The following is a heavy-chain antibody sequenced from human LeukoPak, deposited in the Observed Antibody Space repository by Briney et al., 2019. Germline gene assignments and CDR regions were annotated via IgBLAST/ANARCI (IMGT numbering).Heavy chain of an antibody. V-gene: IGHV3-7*01. CDR1: GLTFSSSW. CDR2: INPDGNKK. J-gene: IGHJ4*02. D-gene: IGHD5-18*01. CDR3: ARDLAYSRLDY. Sequence: GESLRLSCAVSGLTFSSSWMDWVRQAPGKGLEWVASINPDGNKKYSADSVKGRFTISRDNAENSLYLQMNSLRVEDTAFYYCARDLAYSRLDYWGQGMLVTVSS.